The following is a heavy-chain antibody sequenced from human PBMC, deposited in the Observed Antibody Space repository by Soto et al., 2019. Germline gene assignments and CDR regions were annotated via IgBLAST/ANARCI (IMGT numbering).Heavy chain of an antibody. J-gene: IGHJ4*02. CDR3: AQDGRSGSVNRPDH. CDR2: IYYSGAF. Sequence: TPSLPCAISCSSLGAAGYNWSWIRQPPGGGPEWICYIYYSGAFLYNPSPKNPLTLAFDMSKNQVSLTLHSMSAADTAVYYCAQDGRSGSVNRPDHWDQGTLVTV. CDR1: CSSLGAAGYN. V-gene: IGHV4-30-2*01. D-gene: IGHD1-26*01.